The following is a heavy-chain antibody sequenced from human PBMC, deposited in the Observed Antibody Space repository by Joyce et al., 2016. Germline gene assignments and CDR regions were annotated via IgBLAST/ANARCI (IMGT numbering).Heavy chain of an antibody. D-gene: IGHD6-19*01. CDR1: GFTFSKYG. J-gene: IGHJ4*02. CDR3: ARDGRSSGGDD. CDR2: ISSSSSIK. V-gene: IGHV3-48*01. Sequence: EVQLVESGGGLVQPGGSLRFSCAASGFTFSKYGINWVRQAPGKGLEWVSYISSSSSIKQYADSVKGRFTISRDSAKNSLYLQMNSLRVEDTAVYYCARDGRSSGGDDWGQGTLVTVSS.